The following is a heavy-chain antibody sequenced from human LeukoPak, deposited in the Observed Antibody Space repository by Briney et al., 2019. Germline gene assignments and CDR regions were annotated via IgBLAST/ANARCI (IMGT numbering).Heavy chain of an antibody. Sequence: GGSLRLSCAASGFTFSSYSMNWVRQAPGKGLEWVSSISSSSSYICYADSVKGRFTISRDNAKNSLYLQMNSLRAEDTAVYYCARGGSYFVHWGQGTLVTVSS. V-gene: IGHV3-21*01. CDR3: ARGGSYFVH. D-gene: IGHD3-16*01. J-gene: IGHJ4*02. CDR1: GFTFSSYS. CDR2: ISSSSSYI.